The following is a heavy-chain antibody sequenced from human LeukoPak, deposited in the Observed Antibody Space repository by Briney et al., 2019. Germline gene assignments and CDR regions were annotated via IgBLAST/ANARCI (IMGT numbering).Heavy chain of an antibody. V-gene: IGHV4-59*01. CDR1: GGSISSYH. CDR2: IYYSGST. J-gene: IGHJ4*02. D-gene: IGHD3/OR15-3a*01. Sequence: SETLSLTCTVSGGSISSYHWSWIRQPPGKGLEWIGYIYYSGSTNYNPSLKSRVTISVDTSKNQLSLKLNSVTAADTAVYYCARWRTGYCFDYWGQGTLVTVSS. CDR3: ARWRTGYCFDY.